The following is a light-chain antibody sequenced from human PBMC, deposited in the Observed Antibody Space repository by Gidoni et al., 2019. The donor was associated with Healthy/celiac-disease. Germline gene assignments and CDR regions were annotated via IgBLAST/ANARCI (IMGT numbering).Light chain of an antibody. Sequence: DIQMTQSPSSLSASVGDRVTITCRASQSISSYLNWYQQKPGKAPKLLIYAASSLQSGVPSRFSGSGSGTDFTLTISSPQPEDFATYYCQQSYSTPITFXQXTRLEIK. V-gene: IGKV1-39*01. J-gene: IGKJ5*01. CDR3: QQSYSTPIT. CDR2: AAS. CDR1: QSISSY.